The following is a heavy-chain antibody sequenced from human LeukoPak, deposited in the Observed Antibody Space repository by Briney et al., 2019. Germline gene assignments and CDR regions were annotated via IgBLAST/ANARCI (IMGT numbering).Heavy chain of an antibody. CDR3: VSFYETY. CDR2: INSDGSWT. J-gene: IGHJ4*02. D-gene: IGHD2/OR15-2a*01. V-gene: IGHV3-74*01. CDR1: GNYW. Sequence: GGSLRLSCAASGNYWMHWVRQVPGQGLVWVSHINSDGSWTSYADSVEGRFTISKDNAKNTVYLQMNSLRAEDTAVYYCVSFYETYWGRGTLVTVSS.